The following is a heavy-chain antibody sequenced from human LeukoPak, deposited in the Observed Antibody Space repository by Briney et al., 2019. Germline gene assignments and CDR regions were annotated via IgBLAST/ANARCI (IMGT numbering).Heavy chain of an antibody. CDR3: ARAGGGGFYGDYGYFDY. V-gene: IGHV4-59*01. J-gene: IGHJ4*02. Sequence: SETLSLTCTVSGGSISSYYWSWIRQPPGEGLEWIGYIYYSGSTNYNPSLKSRVTISVDTSKNQFSLKLSSVTAADTAVYYCARAGGGGFYGDYGYFDYWGQGTLVTVSS. CDR2: IYYSGST. D-gene: IGHD4-17*01. CDR1: GGSISSYY.